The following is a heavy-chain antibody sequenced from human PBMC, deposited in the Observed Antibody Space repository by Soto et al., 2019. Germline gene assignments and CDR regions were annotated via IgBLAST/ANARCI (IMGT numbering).Heavy chain of an antibody. CDR2: INDSGNT. D-gene: IGHD2-8*02. CDR3: VGGRGRLVGFDY. CDR1: TESFSNYY. V-gene: IGHV4-34*01. Sequence: QVQLQQWGAGLLKPSETLSLTCAVNTESFSNYYWSWIRQPPGKGLEWVGEINDSGNTNYSPSLHGRVTISVEKFKNQFSLKLASVTAAYTAIYYCVGGRGRLVGFDYWGERTLVTVSS. J-gene: IGHJ4*02.